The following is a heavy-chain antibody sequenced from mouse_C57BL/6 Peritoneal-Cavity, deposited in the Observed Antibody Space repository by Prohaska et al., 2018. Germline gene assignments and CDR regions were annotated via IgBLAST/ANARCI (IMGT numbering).Heavy chain of an antibody. CDR3: ARRGYGSRYEYFDV. V-gene: IGHV5-17*01. Sequence: TIYYADTVKGRFTISRDNAKNSLLLQMTSLRSGDTAMYYCARRGYGSRYEYFDVWGTGTKVDDSS. CDR2: TI. J-gene: IGHJ1*03. D-gene: IGHD1-1*01.